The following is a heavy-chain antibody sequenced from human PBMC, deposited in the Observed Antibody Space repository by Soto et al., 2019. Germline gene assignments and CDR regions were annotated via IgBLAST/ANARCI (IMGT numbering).Heavy chain of an antibody. V-gene: IGHV1-58*01. D-gene: IGHD3-22*01. Sequence: QMQLVQSGPEVKKPGTSVKVSCKASGFTFTSSAVQWVQQARGQRLEWIGWIVVGSGNTNYAQKFQERVTITRDMSTSTAYMELSSLRSEDTAVYYCAGSQTYYYDSSGYSDAFDIWGQGTMVTISS. J-gene: IGHJ3*02. CDR2: IVVGSGNT. CDR3: AGSQTYYYDSSGYSDAFDI. CDR1: GFTFTSSA.